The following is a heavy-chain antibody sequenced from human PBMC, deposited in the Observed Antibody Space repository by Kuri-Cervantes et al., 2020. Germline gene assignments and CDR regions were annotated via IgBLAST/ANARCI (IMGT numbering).Heavy chain of an antibody. J-gene: IGHJ4*02. CDR2: INPHSGGA. D-gene: IGHD1-26*01. V-gene: IGHV1-2*02. Sequence: SVKVSCKASGGTFSSYAISWVRQAPGQGLEWMGWINPHSGGANYAQKFKSRVTITRDTSISTVYMDLRRLRSDDTAIYYCARSGSYSLIDHWGQGTLVTVSS. CDR1: GGTFSSYA. CDR3: ARSGSYSLIDH.